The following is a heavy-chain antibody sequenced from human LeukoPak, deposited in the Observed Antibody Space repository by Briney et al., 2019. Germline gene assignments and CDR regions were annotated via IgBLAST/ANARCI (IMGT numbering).Heavy chain of an antibody. Sequence: GGSLRLSCAASGFTFSSYAMSWFRQAPGNGLEWVSAISGSGGSTYYADSVKGRFTISRDNPKTTLYLQMNSLRAEDTAVYYCAKDPAGPIWGQGTMVTVSS. CDR3: AKDPAGPI. V-gene: IGHV3-23*01. J-gene: IGHJ3*02. CDR1: GFTFSSYA. CDR2: ISGSGGST.